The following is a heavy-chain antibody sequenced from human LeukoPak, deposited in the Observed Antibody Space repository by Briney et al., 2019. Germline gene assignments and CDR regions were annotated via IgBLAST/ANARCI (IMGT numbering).Heavy chain of an antibody. CDR1: GFTVSGYW. V-gene: IGHV3-74*01. Sequence: PGGSLRLSCAASGFTVSGYWLHWVRQAPGKGLVWVSHINGDGSSISYADSVKGRFTISRDNTKNTLYLQMNSLRDDDTAVYYCVRGVGVSRFNYLDSWGQGTLVIVSS. CDR2: INGDGSSI. J-gene: IGHJ4*02. CDR3: VRGVGVSRFNYLDS. D-gene: IGHD6-13*01.